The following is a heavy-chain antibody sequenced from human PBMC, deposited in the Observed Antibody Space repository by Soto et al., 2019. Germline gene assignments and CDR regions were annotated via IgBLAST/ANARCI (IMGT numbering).Heavy chain of an antibody. V-gene: IGHV3-48*02. D-gene: IGHD3-16*01. Sequence: QTGGSLRLSCAASGFPFSSYSMNWVRQAPGKGLEWLSYIISSSTTVYYSASVKGRFTISRENAKKSLYLQMNSLRDEHTGMDYCARGANSGGAAFDSWDQGTMVTV. CDR1: GFPFSSYS. CDR3: ARGANSGGAAFDS. J-gene: IGHJ3*02. CDR2: IISSSTTV.